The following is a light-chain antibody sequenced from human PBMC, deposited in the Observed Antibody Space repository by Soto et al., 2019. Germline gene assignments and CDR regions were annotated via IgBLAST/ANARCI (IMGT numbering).Light chain of an antibody. J-gene: IGKJ1*01. Sequence: IVLTQSPGTLSLSPGEVATLYPRPRQNVRGDSLVWYQHKPGQAPRVLIYGASTRATGVPVRFSGSGSGTDFTLTITRLEPEDCAMYSCQQYGDSPETFGKGTKVDIK. CDR1: QNVRGDS. CDR3: QQYGDSPET. V-gene: IGKV3-20*01. CDR2: GAS.